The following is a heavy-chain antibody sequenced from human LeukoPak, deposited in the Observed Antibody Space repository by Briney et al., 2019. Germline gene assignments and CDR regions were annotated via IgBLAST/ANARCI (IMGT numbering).Heavy chain of an antibody. CDR1: GFTFSSYG. J-gene: IGHJ6*02. V-gene: IGHV3-33*01. CDR2: IWYDGSDK. Sequence: GGSLRLSCAASGFTFSSYGMHWVRQAPGKGLEWVAVIWYDGSDKYYADSVKGRFTISRDNSKNTVYLQMNSLRAEDTAVYYCARVSKLRVAYYYYYGMDVWGQGTTVTVSS. D-gene: IGHD4-11*01. CDR3: ARVSKLRVAYYYYYGMDV.